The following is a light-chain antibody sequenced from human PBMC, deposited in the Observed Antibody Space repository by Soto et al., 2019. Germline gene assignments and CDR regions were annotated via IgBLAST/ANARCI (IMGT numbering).Light chain of an antibody. CDR2: SAS. J-gene: IGKJ1*01. CDR1: QSVSSSY. Sequence: EIVLTQSPGTLSLSPGERATLSCRASQSVSSSYFAWYQQKPGQPPRLLIYSASSMATGIPDRFSGSGSGTEFTLTISRLEPEDFAVYYCLQYGTSPWTFGQGTKVEIK. CDR3: LQYGTSPWT. V-gene: IGKV3-20*01.